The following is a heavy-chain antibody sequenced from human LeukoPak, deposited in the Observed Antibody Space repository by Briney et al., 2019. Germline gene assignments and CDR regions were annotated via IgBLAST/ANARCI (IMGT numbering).Heavy chain of an antibody. CDR1: GFTFSSNA. CDR3: VKDPGGGYCSGGSCSY. V-gene: IGHV3-23*01. CDR2: IGDTGTNT. J-gene: IGHJ4*02. Sequence: GGSLRLSCAASGFTFSSNAMSWVRQAPGRGLEWVSGIGDTGTNTFYADSVKGRFTISRDNSKSTVYLQMNSLRAEDTAIYYCVKDPGGGYCSGGSCSYWGQGTLVTVSS. D-gene: IGHD2-15*01.